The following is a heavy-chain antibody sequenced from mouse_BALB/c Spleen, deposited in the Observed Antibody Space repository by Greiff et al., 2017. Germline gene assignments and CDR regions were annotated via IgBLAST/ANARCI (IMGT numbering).Heavy chain of an antibody. J-gene: IGHJ2*01. CDR1: GFTFSSYW. Sequence: EVKLEESGGGLVQPGGSMKLSCVASGFTFSSYWMSWVRQSPEKGLEWVAEIRLKSDNYATHYAESVKGKFTISRDDSKSRLYLQMNSLRAEDTGIYYCTRYYANFDYWGQGTTLTVSS. V-gene: IGHV6-6*02. CDR3: TRYYANFDY. CDR2: IRLKSDNYAT. D-gene: IGHD1-1*01.